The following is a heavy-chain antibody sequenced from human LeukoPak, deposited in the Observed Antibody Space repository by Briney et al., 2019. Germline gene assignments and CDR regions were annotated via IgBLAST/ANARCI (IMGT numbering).Heavy chain of an antibody. CDR1: GYTFTGYY. Sequence: ASVKVSCKASGYTFTGYYMHWVGQAPGQGREWMGWINPNSGGTNYAQKFQGRLTMTRDTSISTAYMELSRLRSDDTAVYYCARERMYYDFWSGYYRPGRDAFDIWGQGTMVTVSS. CDR2: INPNSGGT. D-gene: IGHD3-3*01. V-gene: IGHV1-2*02. CDR3: ARERMYYDFWSGYYRPGRDAFDI. J-gene: IGHJ3*02.